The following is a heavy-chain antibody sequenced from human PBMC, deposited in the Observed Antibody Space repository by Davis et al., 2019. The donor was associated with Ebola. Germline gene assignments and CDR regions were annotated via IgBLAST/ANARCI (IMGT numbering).Heavy chain of an antibody. CDR3: IMRDQWLRGS. V-gene: IGHV1-69*13. Sequence: SVKVSCKASGGSFSSYSIIWVRQAPGQGLEWMGGISPMFGRGSYAQKFQDRVSISADEYTNTSFMELSSVTSGDTAVYYCIMRDQWLRGSWGQGTLVTVSS. CDR1: GGSFSSYS. D-gene: IGHD3-22*01. J-gene: IGHJ5*02. CDR2: ISPMFGRG.